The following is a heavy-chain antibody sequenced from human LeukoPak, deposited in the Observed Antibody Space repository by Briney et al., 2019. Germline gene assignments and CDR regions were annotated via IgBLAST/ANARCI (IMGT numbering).Heavy chain of an antibody. CDR1: GYTFTGYY. Sequence: ASVKVSCXASGYTFTGYYMHWVRQAPGQGLEWMGGIIPIFGTANYAQKFQGRVTITADESTSTAYMELSSLGSEDTAVYYCARGPLYYDILTGYSDGYYYMDVWGKGTTVTVSS. V-gene: IGHV1-69*13. J-gene: IGHJ6*03. CDR3: ARGPLYYDILTGYSDGYYYMDV. D-gene: IGHD3-9*01. CDR2: IIPIFGTA.